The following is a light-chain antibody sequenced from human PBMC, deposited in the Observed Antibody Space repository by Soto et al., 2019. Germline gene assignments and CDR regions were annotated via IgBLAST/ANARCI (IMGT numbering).Light chain of an antibody. CDR1: QNVNTN. V-gene: IGKV3-15*01. J-gene: IGKJ2*01. Sequence: EIVMTQSPATLSVSPGERATLSCRASQNVNTNLAWYQQTPGQAPRLLIYGASTRATCIPARFDGSGSGTEFTLTISSLQSEDFAIYYCNQYNNSPYTFGQGTKLEIK. CDR3: NQYNNSPYT. CDR2: GAS.